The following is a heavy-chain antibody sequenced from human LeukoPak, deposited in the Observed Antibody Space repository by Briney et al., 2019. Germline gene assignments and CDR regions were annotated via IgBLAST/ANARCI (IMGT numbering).Heavy chain of an antibody. CDR2: ISSSSSYI. J-gene: IGHJ4*02. CDR1: GFTFSSYS. D-gene: IGHD2-15*01. CDR3: AKDACSGGSCWFDY. Sequence: SGGSLRLSFAASGFTFSSYSMNWVRQAPGKGLEWVSSISSSSSYIYYADSVKGRFTISRDNAKNSLYLQMNSLRAEDTAVYYCAKDACSGGSCWFDYWGQGTLVTVSS. V-gene: IGHV3-21*01.